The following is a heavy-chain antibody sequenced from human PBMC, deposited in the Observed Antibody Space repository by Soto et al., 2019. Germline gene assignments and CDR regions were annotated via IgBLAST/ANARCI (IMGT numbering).Heavy chain of an antibody. V-gene: IGHV1-46*01. CDR1: GYTFTSYY. CDR2: INPSGGST. D-gene: IGHD3-9*01. Sequence: ASVKVSCKASGYTFTSYYMHWVRQAPGQGLEWMGIINPSGGSTSYAQKFQGRVTMTRDTSTSTAYMELSSLRSEDTAVYYCARDRRDYDILTAKNYYYYYYMDVWGKGTTVTVSS. CDR3: ARDRRDYDILTAKNYYYYYYMDV. J-gene: IGHJ6*03.